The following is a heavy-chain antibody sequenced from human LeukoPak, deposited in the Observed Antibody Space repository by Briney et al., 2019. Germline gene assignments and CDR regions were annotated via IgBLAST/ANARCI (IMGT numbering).Heavy chain of an antibody. J-gene: IGHJ4*02. Sequence: SETLSLACSVSGASISSSYWSWLRQTPGKGLEWIGYVHYSGTTNYNPSLTSRVTISVDTSKNQFSLKLSSVTAADTAVYYCARPGVGRYSSGWYRDYWGQGTLVTVSS. CDR2: VHYSGTT. D-gene: IGHD6-19*01. V-gene: IGHV4-59*12. CDR3: ARPGVGRYSSGWYRDY. CDR1: GASISSSY.